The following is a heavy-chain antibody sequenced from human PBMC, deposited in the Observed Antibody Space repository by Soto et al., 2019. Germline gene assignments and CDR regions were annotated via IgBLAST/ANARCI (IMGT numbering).Heavy chain of an antibody. Sequence: QVQLQESGPGLVKPSETLSLTCTVSGGSISSYYWSWIRQPPGKGLEWIGYIYYSGSTNYNPSLKSRVTISVDTSKNQFSLKLSSVTAADTAVYYCARSYGDYDFDYWGQGTLVTVSS. CDR1: GGSISSYY. V-gene: IGHV4-59*08. J-gene: IGHJ4*02. D-gene: IGHD4-17*01. CDR2: IYYSGST. CDR3: ARSYGDYDFDY.